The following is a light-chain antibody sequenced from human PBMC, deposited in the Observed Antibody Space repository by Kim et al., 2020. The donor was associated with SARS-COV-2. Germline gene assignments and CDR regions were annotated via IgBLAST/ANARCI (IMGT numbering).Light chain of an antibody. CDR1: QYISSW. J-gene: IGKJ4*01. CDR2: AAS. V-gene: IGKV1-12*01. CDR3: QQASSFPLT. Sequence: ASVGDRVTITCRASQYISSWLAWYQQNPGKAAKQLLYAASSLQSGAPSRFSGSGSGADFTLTISSLQPEDFATYYCQQASSFPLTFGGGTKVDIK.